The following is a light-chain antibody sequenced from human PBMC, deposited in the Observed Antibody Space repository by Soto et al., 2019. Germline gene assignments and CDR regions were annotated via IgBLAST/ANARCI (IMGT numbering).Light chain of an antibody. CDR2: SAS. V-gene: IGKV3-20*01. J-gene: IGKJ5*01. Sequence: EIVMTQSPATLSVSPGERATLSCRASQSVSSNYLAWYQQKPGQAPRLSIYSASRRATGIPDRFSGSGSGTDFTRTITRLEPEDFAVYYCQQYGSLLITFGQGTRLEIK. CDR1: QSVSSNY. CDR3: QQYGSLLIT.